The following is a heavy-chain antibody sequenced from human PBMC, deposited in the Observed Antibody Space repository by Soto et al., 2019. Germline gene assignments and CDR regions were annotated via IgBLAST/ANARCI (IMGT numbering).Heavy chain of an antibody. Sequence: SETLSLTCTVSGGSISSYYWSWIRQPPGKGLEWIGEINHSGSTNYNPSLKSRVTISVDTSKNQFSLKLSSVTAADTAVYYCARGRNQRGVVVVAATRYYYYYMDVWGKGTTVTVSS. CDR3: ARGRNQRGVVVVAATRYYYYYMDV. J-gene: IGHJ6*03. CDR1: GGSISSYY. D-gene: IGHD2-15*01. CDR2: INHSGST. V-gene: IGHV4-34*01.